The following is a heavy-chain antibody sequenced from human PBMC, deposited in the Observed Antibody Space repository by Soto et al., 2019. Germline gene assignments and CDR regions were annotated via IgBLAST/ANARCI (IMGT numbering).Heavy chain of an antibody. J-gene: IGHJ4*02. Sequence: ASVKVSCKASGYTFIGYFMHWVRQAPGQGLEWMGWINPNSGDTNYVQKFQGRVTMTRDMSISTVYMDLRRLTSDDTAVYYCARVRTYYDRSGSLDYWGQGTLVTVSS. V-gene: IGHV1-2*02. D-gene: IGHD3-22*01. CDR2: INPNSGDT. CDR3: ARVRTYYDRSGSLDY. CDR1: GYTFIGYF.